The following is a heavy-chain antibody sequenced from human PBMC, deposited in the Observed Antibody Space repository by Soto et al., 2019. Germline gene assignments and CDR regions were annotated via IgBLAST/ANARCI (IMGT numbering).Heavy chain of an antibody. Sequence: QVQLVQSGAEVKKPGASVKISCKASGYTFTSYYMHWVRQAPGQGLEWMGIINSSSGSTSYAQKFQGRGTMARDTSTGTVYMELSSLRSEDTAVYYCARAGSIVVVPAVSRVSAFDIWGQGTMVSVSS. J-gene: IGHJ3*02. CDR1: GYTFTSYY. CDR3: ARAGSIVVVPAVSRVSAFDI. CDR2: INSSSGST. V-gene: IGHV1-46*01. D-gene: IGHD2-2*01.